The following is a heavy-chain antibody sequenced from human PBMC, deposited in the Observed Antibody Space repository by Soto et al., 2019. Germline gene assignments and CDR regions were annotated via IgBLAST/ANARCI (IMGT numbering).Heavy chain of an antibody. D-gene: IGHD3-10*01. V-gene: IGHV1-69*02. CDR1: GGTFSSYT. Sequence: QVQLVQSGAEVKKPGSSVKVSCKASGGTFSSYTISWVRQAPGQGLEWMGRIIPILGIANYAQKFQGRVTITAEKSTDTAYMELSSLRSEDTAVYYCARGPLTMVRGERSSYYYGMDVWGQGTTVTVSS. CDR2: IIPILGIA. CDR3: ARGPLTMVRGERSSYYYGMDV. J-gene: IGHJ6*02.